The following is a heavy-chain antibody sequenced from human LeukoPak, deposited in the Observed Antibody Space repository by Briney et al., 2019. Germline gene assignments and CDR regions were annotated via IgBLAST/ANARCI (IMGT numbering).Heavy chain of an antibody. D-gene: IGHD3-3*02. CDR1: GFTFSSYW. CDR2: IKQDGSEK. J-gene: IGHJ6*02. CDR3: ARGGELDYYYYYGMDV. Sequence: GGSLRLSCAASGFTFSSYWMSWVRQAPGKGLEWVANIKQDGSEKYYVDSVKGRFTISRDNAKNSLYLQMNSLRAEDTAVYYCARGGELDYYYYYGMDVWGQGTTVTVSS. V-gene: IGHV3-7*03.